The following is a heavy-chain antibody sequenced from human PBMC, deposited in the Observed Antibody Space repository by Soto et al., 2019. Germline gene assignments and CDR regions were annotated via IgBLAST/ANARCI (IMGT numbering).Heavy chain of an antibody. CDR3: AREVHGDVDYYYGMDV. V-gene: IGHV1-69*13. CDR1: GGTFSSYA. Sequence: ASVKVSCKASGGTFSSYAISWVRQAPGQGLEWMGGIIPIFGTANYAQKFQGRVTITADESTSTAYMELSSLRSEDTAVYYCAREVHGDVDYYYGMDVWGQGTTVTVSS. CDR2: IIPIFGTA. J-gene: IGHJ6*02. D-gene: IGHD3-10*01.